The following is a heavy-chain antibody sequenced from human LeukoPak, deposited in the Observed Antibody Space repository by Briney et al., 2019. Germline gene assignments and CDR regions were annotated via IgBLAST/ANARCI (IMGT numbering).Heavy chain of an antibody. V-gene: IGHV3-23*01. CDR3: AKVANYYDSSGYYNRAFDI. J-gene: IGHJ3*02. Sequence: GGSLRLSCAASGFTFSSYGMSWVRRAPGKGLEWVSAISGSGGSTYYADSVKGRFTISRDNSKNTLYLQMNGLRAEDTAVYYCAKVANYYDSSGYYNRAFDIWGQGTMVTVSS. CDR1: GFTFSSYG. D-gene: IGHD3-22*01. CDR2: ISGSGGST.